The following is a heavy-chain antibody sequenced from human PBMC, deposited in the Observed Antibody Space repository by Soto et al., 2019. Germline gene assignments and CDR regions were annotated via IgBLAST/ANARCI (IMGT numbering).Heavy chain of an antibody. V-gene: IGHV3-23*01. CDR1: GFTFSSYA. Sequence: AGGSLRLSCAASGFTFSSYAMSWVRQAPGKGLEWVSAISGSGGSTYYADSVKGRFTISRDNSKNPLYLQMNSLRAEDTAVYYCAKDVTRLLPYYYYGMDVWGQGTTVTVSS. J-gene: IGHJ6*02. D-gene: IGHD5-12*01. CDR3: AKDVTRLLPYYYYGMDV. CDR2: ISGSGGST.